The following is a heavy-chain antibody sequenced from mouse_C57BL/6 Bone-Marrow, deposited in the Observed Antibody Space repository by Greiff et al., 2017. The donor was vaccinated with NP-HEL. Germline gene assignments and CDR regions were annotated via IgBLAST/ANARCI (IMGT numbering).Heavy chain of an antibody. V-gene: IGHV1-18*01. J-gene: IGHJ2*01. CDR2: INPNNGGT. Sequence: DVQLQESGPELVKPGASVKIPCKASGYTFTDYNMDWVKQSHGKSLEWIGDINPNNGGTIYNQKFKGKATLTVDKSSSTAYMELRSLTSEDTAVYYCARGGIQPFDYWGQGTTLTVSS. CDR1: GYTFTDYN. D-gene: IGHD5-2*01. CDR3: ARGGIQPFDY.